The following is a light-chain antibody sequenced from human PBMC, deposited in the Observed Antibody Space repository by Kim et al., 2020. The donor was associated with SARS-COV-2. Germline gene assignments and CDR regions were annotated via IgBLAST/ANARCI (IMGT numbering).Light chain of an antibody. CDR3: QQYNNWPPWT. V-gene: IGKV3-15*01. J-gene: IGKJ1*01. CDR2: GAS. Sequence: SPGDRATLSCRASQSVSSTLAWYQQNPGQAPRLLIYGASTRATGIPARFSGSGSGTEFTLTISSLQSEDFAVYYCQQYNNWPPWTFGQGTKVDIK. CDR1: QSVSST.